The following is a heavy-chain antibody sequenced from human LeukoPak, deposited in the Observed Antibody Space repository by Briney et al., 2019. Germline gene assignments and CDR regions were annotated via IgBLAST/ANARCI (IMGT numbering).Heavy chain of an antibody. V-gene: IGHV3-30*18. Sequence: GGSLRLSCAASGFTFSSFGMHWLRQAPGKGLEGMAVISFDGRNQYYADSVKGRFTISRDNSKNTLFLQMNSLRAEDTAVYYCAKSGRYSDYGDDFWGQGTLVTVSS. J-gene: IGHJ4*02. D-gene: IGHD5-12*01. CDR2: ISFDGRNQ. CDR1: GFTFSSFG. CDR3: AKSGRYSDYGDDF.